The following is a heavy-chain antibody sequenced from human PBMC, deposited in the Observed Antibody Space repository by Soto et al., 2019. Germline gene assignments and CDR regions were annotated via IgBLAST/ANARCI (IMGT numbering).Heavy chain of an antibody. J-gene: IGHJ4*02. CDR3: ARYSGRPGLYYFDY. CDR1: GGTFSSYA. Sequence: VASVKVSCKASGGTFSSYAISWVRQAPGQGLEWMGGIIPIFGTANYAQKFQGRVTITADESTSTAYMELSSLRSEDTAVYYCARYSGRPGLYYFDYWGQGTLVTVSS. D-gene: IGHD5-12*01. CDR2: IIPIFGTA. V-gene: IGHV1-69*13.